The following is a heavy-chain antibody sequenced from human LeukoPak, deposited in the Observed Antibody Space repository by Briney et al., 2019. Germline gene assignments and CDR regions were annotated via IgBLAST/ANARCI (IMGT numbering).Heavy chain of an antibody. CDR1: GFTFSSYG. D-gene: IGHD2-2*01. Sequence: PGGSLRLSCAASGFTFSSYGMHWVRQAPGKGLEWVAVIWYDGSNKYYADSVKGRFTISRDNSKNTLYLQMNSLRAEDTAVYYCAKARWDIIIVPSSYYFDYWGQGTLVTVPS. CDR3: AKARWDIIIVPSSYYFDY. CDR2: IWYDGSNK. V-gene: IGHV3-33*06. J-gene: IGHJ4*02.